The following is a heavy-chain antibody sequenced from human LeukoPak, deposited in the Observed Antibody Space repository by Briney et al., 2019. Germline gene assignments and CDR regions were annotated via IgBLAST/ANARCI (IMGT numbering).Heavy chain of an antibody. D-gene: IGHD3-10*01. J-gene: IGHJ6*02. CDR3: ARVSYGSNEVYYAMDV. CDR1: GFTFSSYS. CDR2: ISSSSSYK. V-gene: IGHV3-21*01. Sequence: GGSLRLSCAASGFTFSSYSVNWVRQAPGRGLEWVSYISSSSSYKYYVDSVKGRFTISRDNAKNSLYLQMNSLRADDTAVYYCARVSYGSNEVYYAMDVWGQGTTVTVSS.